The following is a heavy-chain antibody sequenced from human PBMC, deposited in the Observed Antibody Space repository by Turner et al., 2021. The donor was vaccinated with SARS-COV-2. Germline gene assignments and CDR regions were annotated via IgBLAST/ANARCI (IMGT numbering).Heavy chain of an antibody. J-gene: IGHJ6*02. CDR1: GVSISSKS. D-gene: IGHD1-26*01. V-gene: IGHV4-59*08. Sequence: QVQLQESGPGLVKPSETLSLTFPVSGVSISSKSWSWIRQSPGRGLEWIGYFYKSGSIDYNTTIRSRVTISVNTSKNQLTLNLISVTAADTAVYYCARHQGSASGYDHGMNVWGQGTAVIVSS. CDR2: FYKSGSI. CDR3: ARHQGSASGYDHGMNV.